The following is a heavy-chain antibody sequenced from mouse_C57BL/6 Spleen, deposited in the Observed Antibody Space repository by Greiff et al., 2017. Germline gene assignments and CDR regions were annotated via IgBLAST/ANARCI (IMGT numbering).Heavy chain of an antibody. V-gene: IGHV1-55*01. CDR1: GYTFTSYW. D-gene: IGHD2-3*01. CDR3: AGGPQQDCYYGY. CDR2: IYPGSGSP. Sequence: VQLQQPGAELVKPGASVKMSCKASGYTFTSYWITWVKQRPGQGLEWIGDIYPGSGSPNYNEKFKSKATLTTDTSSSTAYMQLSSLTSEDSAVYYCAGGPQQDCYYGYWGQGTTLTVSS. J-gene: IGHJ2*01.